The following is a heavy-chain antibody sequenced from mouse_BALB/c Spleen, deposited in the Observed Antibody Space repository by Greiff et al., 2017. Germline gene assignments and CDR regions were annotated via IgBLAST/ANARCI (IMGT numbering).Heavy chain of an antibody. J-gene: IGHJ4*01. CDR2: ISSGGSYT. Sequence: DVQLVESGGGLVKPGGSLKLSCAASGFTFSSYAMSWVRQSPEKRLEWVAEISSGGSYTYYPDTVTGRFTISRDNAKNTLYLEMSSLRSEDTAMYYCARGQDAMDYWGQGTSVTVSS. CDR1: GFTFSSYA. CDR3: ARGQDAMDY. V-gene: IGHV5-9-4*01.